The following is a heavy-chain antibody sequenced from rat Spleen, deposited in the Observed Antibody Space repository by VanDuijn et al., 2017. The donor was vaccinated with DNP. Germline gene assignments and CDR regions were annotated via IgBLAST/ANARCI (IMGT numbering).Heavy chain of an antibody. D-gene: IGHD1-4*01. Sequence: EVQLVESGGGLVQPGRSLKLSCAASGFSFSDYYMAWVRQAPKKGLELVTYISPSGGGTYYRDSVKGRFTISRDNANHTLYLQMDSLRSEDTATYYCATSPGPNWFAYWGQGALVTVSS. CDR2: ISPSGGGT. V-gene: IGHV5-27*01. CDR3: ATSPGPNWFAY. J-gene: IGHJ3*01. CDR1: GFSFSDYY.